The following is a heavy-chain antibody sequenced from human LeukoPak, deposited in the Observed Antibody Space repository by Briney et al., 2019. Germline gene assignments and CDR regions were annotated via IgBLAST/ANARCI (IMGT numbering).Heavy chain of an antibody. CDR1: GGTFSSYA. Sequence: SVKVSCKASGGTFSSYAISWVRQAPGQGLEWMGGIIPIFGTANYAQKFQGRVTITADESTSTAYMELRSLRSDDTAVYYCTRVGDSSGWSYYFDNWGQGTLVSVSS. CDR3: TRVGDSSGWSYYFDN. D-gene: IGHD6-19*01. J-gene: IGHJ4*02. V-gene: IGHV1-69*01. CDR2: IIPIFGTA.